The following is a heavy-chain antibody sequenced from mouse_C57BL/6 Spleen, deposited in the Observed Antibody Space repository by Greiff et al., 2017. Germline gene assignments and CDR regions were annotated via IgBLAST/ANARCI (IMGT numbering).Heavy chain of an antibody. J-gene: IGHJ2*01. V-gene: IGHV1-7*01. CDR3: ARGLWSGFYYFDY. CDR1: GYTFTSYW. CDR2: INPSSGYT. D-gene: IGHD1-1*02. Sequence: VQLVESGAELAKPGASVKLSCKASGYTFTSYWMHWVKQRPGQGLEWIGYINPSSGYTKYNQKFKDKATLTADKSSSTAYMQLSSLTYEDSAVYYCARGLWSGFYYFDYWGQGTTLTVSS.